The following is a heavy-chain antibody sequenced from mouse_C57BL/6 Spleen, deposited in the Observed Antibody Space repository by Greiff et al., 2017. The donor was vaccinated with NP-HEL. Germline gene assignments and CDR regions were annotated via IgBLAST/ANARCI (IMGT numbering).Heavy chain of an antibody. CDR1: GYTFTDHT. V-gene: IGHV1-78*01. CDR2: IYPRDGST. CDR3: ERVGDYYYCDY. J-gene: IGHJ2*01. Sequence: VQLQQSDAELVKPGASVKISCKVSGYTFTDHTIHWMKQRPEQGLEWIGYIYPRDGSTKYNEKFKGKATLTADKSSRTAYMQLNRRTSDDSAVYFCERVGDYYYCDYWGQGTTLTVSS. D-gene: IGHD1-1*01.